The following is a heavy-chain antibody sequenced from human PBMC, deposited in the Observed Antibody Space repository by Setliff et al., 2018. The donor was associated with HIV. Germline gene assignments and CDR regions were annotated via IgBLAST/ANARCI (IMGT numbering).Heavy chain of an antibody. Sequence: ASVKVSCKASGYTFTSYDINWVRQATGQGLEWMGWMNPNSGNTGYAQKFQGRVTMTRNTSISTVYMELSSLRSEDTVVYYCARAYDSTYMDVWGKGTTVTVSS. CDR1: GYTFTSYD. V-gene: IGHV1-8*02. CDR3: ARAYDSTYMDV. CDR2: MNPNSGNT. D-gene: IGHD3-22*01. J-gene: IGHJ6*03.